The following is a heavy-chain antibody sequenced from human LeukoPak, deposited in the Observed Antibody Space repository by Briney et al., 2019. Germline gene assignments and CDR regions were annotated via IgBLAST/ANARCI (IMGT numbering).Heavy chain of an antibody. CDR2: IYAGDSDT. J-gene: IGHJ4*02. D-gene: IGHD2-2*01. Sequence: GESLKISCKGSGYKFSNYWIGWVRQMPGKGLEWMGIIYAGDSDTRYIPSFQDQVIISADKSVSTAYLEWTSLKDSDAATYYCARGLTSTSHPLYFDYWGQGTLVTVSS. V-gene: IGHV5-51*01. CDR3: ARGLTSTSHPLYFDY. CDR1: GYKFSNYW.